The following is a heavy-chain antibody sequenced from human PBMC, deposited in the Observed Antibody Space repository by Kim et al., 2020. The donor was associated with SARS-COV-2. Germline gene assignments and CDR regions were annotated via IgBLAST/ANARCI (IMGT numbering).Heavy chain of an antibody. V-gene: IGHV3-21*01. CDR2: ISTSGSQI. CDR3: ARGYGTLTGFNPPPLDP. D-gene: IGHD3-9*01. CDR1: EFTFSRHG. J-gene: IGHJ5*02. Sequence: GGSLRLSCESSEFTFSRHGMNWVRQAPGKGLEWVSFISTSGSQIYYAESVKGRFTISRDDAKGTLYLQMKSLRVEDMAVYHCARGYGTLTGFNPPPLDPWGQGTLVTVSS.